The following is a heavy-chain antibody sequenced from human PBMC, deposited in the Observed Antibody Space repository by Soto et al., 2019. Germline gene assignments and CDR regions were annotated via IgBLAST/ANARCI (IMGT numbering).Heavy chain of an antibody. CDR2: IYHSGST. CDR3: TMRLERLGFDY. CDR1: GGSISSSNW. Sequence: SETLSLTCAVSGGSISSSNWWSWVRQPPGKGLEWIGEIYHSGSTNYNPSLKSRVTISVDKSKNQFSLKLSSVTAADTAVYYCTMRLERLGFDYWGQGTLVTVSS. J-gene: IGHJ4*02. D-gene: IGHD1-1*01. V-gene: IGHV4-4*02.